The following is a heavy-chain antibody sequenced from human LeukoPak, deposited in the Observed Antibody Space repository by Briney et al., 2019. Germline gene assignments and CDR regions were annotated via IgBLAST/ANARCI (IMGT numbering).Heavy chain of an antibody. CDR3: ARESIVVAGTPYYFDY. CDR1: GDSVSSNSAA. D-gene: IGHD6-19*01. CDR2: TYYRSKWYN. V-gene: IGHV6-1*01. Sequence: SQTLSLTCDISGDSVSSNSAAWNCIRQSPARGLEWLARTYYRSKWYNDYAVSVKSRITINPDTSKNQFSLHLNSVTPEDTAVYYCARESIVVAGTPYYFDYWGQGTQVTVSS. J-gene: IGHJ4*02.